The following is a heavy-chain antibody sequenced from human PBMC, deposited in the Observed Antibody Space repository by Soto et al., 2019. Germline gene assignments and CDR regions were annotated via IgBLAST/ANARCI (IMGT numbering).Heavy chain of an antibody. CDR3: AKEGGYCSNGVCRDFDY. V-gene: IGHV3-23*01. Sequence: PGGSLRLFCAASGFTFRSDAMSWVRQTPGKGLEWVSAFTTGANTYYADSVKGRFTISRDNSKNTLYLQMNSLTAEDTAVYYCAKEGGYCSNGVCRDFDYWGQGAQVTVSS. CDR1: GFTFRSDA. J-gene: IGHJ4*02. CDR2: FTTGANT. D-gene: IGHD2-8*01.